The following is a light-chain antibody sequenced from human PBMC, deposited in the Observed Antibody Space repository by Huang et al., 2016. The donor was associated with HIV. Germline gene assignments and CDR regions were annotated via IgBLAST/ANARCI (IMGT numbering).Light chain of an antibody. CDR3: QQRSNWPPEGT. Sequence: EIVLTQSPATLSLSPGERATLSCRASQSISSYLAWYKQKPGQAPRLLSDDASNRATGVPARFSGSGSGTDFTLTISSLEPEDFAVYYCQQRSNWPPEGTFGQGTKVEIK. V-gene: IGKV3-11*01. CDR1: QSISSY. J-gene: IGKJ1*01. CDR2: DAS.